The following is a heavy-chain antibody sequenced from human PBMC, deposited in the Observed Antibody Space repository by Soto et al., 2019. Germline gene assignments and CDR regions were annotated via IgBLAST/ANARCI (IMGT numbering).Heavy chain of an antibody. J-gene: IGHJ3*02. D-gene: IGHD2-15*01. Sequence: SETLSLTCTVSGGSISSSSYYWGWIRQPPGKGLEWIGSIDYSGSTYYNPSLKSRVTISVDTSKNEFSLKLSSMTAADTAVYYCASCLVVAAIPDAFDIWGQGTMVTVSS. CDR3: ASCLVVAAIPDAFDI. CDR1: GGSISSSSYY. CDR2: IDYSGST. V-gene: IGHV4-39*01.